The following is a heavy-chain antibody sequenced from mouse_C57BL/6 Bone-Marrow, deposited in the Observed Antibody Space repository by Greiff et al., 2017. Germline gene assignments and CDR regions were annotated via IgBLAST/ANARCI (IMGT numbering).Heavy chain of an antibody. CDR3: ARHEGGYYFDY. CDR2: ISGGGGNT. V-gene: IGHV5-9*01. J-gene: IGHJ2*01. CDR1: GFTFSSYT. Sequence: EVQVVESGGGLVKPGGSLKLSCAASGFTFSSYTMSWVRQTPEKRLEWVATISGGGGNTYYPDSVKGRFTISRDNAKNTLYLQMSSLRSEDTALYYCARHEGGYYFDYWGQGTTLTVSS.